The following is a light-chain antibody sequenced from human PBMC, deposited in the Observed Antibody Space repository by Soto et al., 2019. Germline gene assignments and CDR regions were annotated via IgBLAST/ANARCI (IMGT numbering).Light chain of an antibody. CDR1: QSVSSN. CDR2: GAS. J-gene: IGKJ4*01. V-gene: IGKV3-20*01. CDR3: QQYGSSPLT. Sequence: EIVMTQSPATLSVSPGERATLSCRASQSVSSNLAWYQQKPGQAPRLLIYGASSSATGIPDRFSGSGSGTDFTLTISRLEPEDFAVYYCQQYGSSPLTFGGGTKVDIK.